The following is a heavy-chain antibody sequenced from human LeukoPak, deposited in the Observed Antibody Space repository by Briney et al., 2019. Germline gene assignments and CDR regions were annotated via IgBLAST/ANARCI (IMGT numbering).Heavy chain of an antibody. Sequence: SETLSLTCTVSGGSISSGGYYWSWIRQPPGKGLEWIGYIYHSGSTYYNPSLKSRVTISVDRSKNQFSLKLSSVTAADTAVYYCARGGRIQLWSPGSPYFDYWGQGTLVTVSS. D-gene: IGHD5-18*01. J-gene: IGHJ4*02. CDR3: ARGGRIQLWSPGSPYFDY. CDR1: GGSISSGGYY. V-gene: IGHV4-30-2*01. CDR2: IYHSGST.